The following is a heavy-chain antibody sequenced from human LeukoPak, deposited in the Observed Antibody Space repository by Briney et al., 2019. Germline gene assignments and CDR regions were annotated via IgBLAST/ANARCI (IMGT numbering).Heavy chain of an antibody. CDR1: GGSISSSSYY. J-gene: IGHJ4*02. V-gene: IGHV4-39*07. D-gene: IGHD6-19*01. CDR2: IYYSGST. CDR3: AREGDQWLVRGGAFNY. Sequence: SETLSLTCTVSGGSISSSSYYWGWIRQPPGKGLEWIGSIYYSGSTYYNPSLKSRVTISVDTSENQFSLKLSSVTAADTAVYYCAREGDQWLVRGGAFNYWGQGTLVTVSS.